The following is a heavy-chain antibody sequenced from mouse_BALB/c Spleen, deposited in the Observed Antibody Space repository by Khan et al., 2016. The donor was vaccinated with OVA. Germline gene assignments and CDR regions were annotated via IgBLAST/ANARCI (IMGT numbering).Heavy chain of an antibody. CDR2: IWGGGST. V-gene: IGHV2-6-5*01. J-gene: IGHJ4*01. CDR3: AKGVWSHYYAIDY. CDR1: GFSLTDYG. D-gene: IGHD2-10*02. Sequence: VKLEESGPGLVAPSQSLSITCTVSGFSLTDYGVSWIRQPPGKGLEWLGVIWGGGSTYYNSALKSRLSISKDNSKSQVFLKMNSLQTDDTAMYYCAKGVWSHYYAIDYWGQGTSVTVSS.